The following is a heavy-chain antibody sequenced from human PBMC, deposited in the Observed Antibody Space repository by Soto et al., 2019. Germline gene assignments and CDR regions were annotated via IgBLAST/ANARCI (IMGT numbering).Heavy chain of an antibody. J-gene: IGHJ6*02. CDR3: AKLAAAKKGDSYGMDV. V-gene: IGHV3-23*01. D-gene: IGHD6-13*01. CDR1: GFTFSSYA. CDR2: ISGSGGST. Sequence: EVQLLESGGGLVQPGGSLRLSCAASGFTFSSYAMSWVRQAPGKGLEWVSAISGSGGSTYYADSVKGRFTISRDNSKHTLYLQMNSLRAEDTAVYYCAKLAAAKKGDSYGMDVWGQGTTVTVSS.